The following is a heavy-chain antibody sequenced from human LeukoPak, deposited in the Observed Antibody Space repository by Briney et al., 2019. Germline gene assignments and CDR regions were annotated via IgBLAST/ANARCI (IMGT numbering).Heavy chain of an antibody. CDR2: INHSGST. CDR1: GGSFSGYY. Sequence: SETLSLTCAVYGGSFSGYYWSWIRPPPGKGLEWIGEINHSGSTNYNPSLKSRVTISVDTSKNQFSLKLSSVTAADTAVYYCARRPQDFWSGYYSRGPYYFDYWGQGTLVTVSS. J-gene: IGHJ4*02. CDR3: ARRPQDFWSGYYSRGPYYFDY. V-gene: IGHV4-34*01. D-gene: IGHD3-3*01.